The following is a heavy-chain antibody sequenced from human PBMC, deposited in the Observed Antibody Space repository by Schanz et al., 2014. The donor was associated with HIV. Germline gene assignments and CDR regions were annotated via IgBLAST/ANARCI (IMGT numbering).Heavy chain of an antibody. Sequence: QVQLVQSGAEVKMPGSSVKVSCKASGGTFSNYAMTWVRQAPGQGLEWVGGIIPIYGAAHYAQKLQGRVSINADDATNTAYLELSRLSSDDTAVYYCARGDLSGDYEGEVDYYYLMDVRGQGTTVSVSS. CDR3: ARGDLSGDYEGEVDYYYLMDV. CDR2: IIPIYGAA. V-gene: IGHV1-69*01. D-gene: IGHD4-17*01. CDR1: GGTFSNYA. J-gene: IGHJ6*02.